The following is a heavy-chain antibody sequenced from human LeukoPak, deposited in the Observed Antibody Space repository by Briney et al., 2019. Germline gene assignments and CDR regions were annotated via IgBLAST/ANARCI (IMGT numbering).Heavy chain of an antibody. V-gene: IGHV5-10-1*01. CDR3: ARLPNTAAPFHY. D-gene: IGHD6-13*01. Sequence: ESLKISCKGSGYSFTDYWITWVRQMPGKGLEWMGRIDPTDSYTSYSPSFQGHVTISADKSISTAYLQWSSLKASDTAMYYCARLPNTAAPFHYWGQGTLVTVSS. CDR2: IDPTDSYT. CDR1: GYSFTDYW. J-gene: IGHJ4*02.